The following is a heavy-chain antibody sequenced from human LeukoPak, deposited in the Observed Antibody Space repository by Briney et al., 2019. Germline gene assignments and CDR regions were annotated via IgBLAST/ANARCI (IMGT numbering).Heavy chain of an antibody. D-gene: IGHD3-3*01. CDR2: ISSSSSYI. V-gene: IGHV3-21*01. CDR1: GFTFNSYS. J-gene: IGHJ4*02. Sequence: PGGSLRLSCAASGFTFNSYSMNWVRQAPGKGLEWVSSISSSSSYIYYADSVKGRFTISRDNAKNSLYLQMNSLRAEDTAVYYCARGDYTYYDFWSGYYYLLDYWGQGTLVTVSS. CDR3: ARGDYTYYDFWSGYYYLLDY.